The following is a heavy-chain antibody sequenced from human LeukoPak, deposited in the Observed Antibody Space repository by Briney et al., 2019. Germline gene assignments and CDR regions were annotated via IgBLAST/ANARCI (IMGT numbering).Heavy chain of an antibody. Sequence: GGSLRLSCAASGFTFSSYAMSWVRQAPGKGLEWVANIKQDGSEKYYVDSMKGRFTISRDNAKNSLYLQMNSLTAEDTAVYYCARGRPHGNDYWGQGTLVTVSS. CDR3: ARGRPHGNDY. V-gene: IGHV3-7*01. J-gene: IGHJ4*02. CDR2: IKQDGSEK. D-gene: IGHD4-23*01. CDR1: GFTFSSYA.